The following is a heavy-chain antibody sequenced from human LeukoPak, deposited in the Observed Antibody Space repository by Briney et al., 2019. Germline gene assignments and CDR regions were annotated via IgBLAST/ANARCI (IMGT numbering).Heavy chain of an antibody. V-gene: IGHV1-8*01. CDR2: MSPNSGNT. CDR1: GYTFTSYD. J-gene: IGHJ4*02. D-gene: IGHD1-26*01. Sequence: GASVKVSCKASGYTFTSYDINWVRQATGQGLEWMGWMSPNSGNTGYAQKFQGRVTMTRNTSISTAYMGLSSLRSEDTAVYYCARGRGGSYYFDYWGQGTLVTVSS. CDR3: ARGRGGSYYFDY.